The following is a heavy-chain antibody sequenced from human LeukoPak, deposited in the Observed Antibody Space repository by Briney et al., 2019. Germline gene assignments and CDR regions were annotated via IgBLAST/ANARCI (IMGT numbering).Heavy chain of an antibody. J-gene: IGHJ6*02. CDR1: GFTFSSYA. D-gene: IGHD3-10*01. Sequence: GGSLRLSCAASGFTFSSYAMHWVRQAPGKGLEWVAVISHDGSNKYYADSVKGRFTISRDNSKNTLYLQMNSLRAEDTAVYYCARGEFTMVRGVMYYYGMDVWGQGTTVTVSS. CDR3: ARGEFTMVRGVMYYYGMDV. CDR2: ISHDGSNK. V-gene: IGHV3-30-3*01.